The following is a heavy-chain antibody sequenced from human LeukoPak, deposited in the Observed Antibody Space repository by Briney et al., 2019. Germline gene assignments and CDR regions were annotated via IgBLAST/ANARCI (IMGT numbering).Heavy chain of an antibody. D-gene: IGHD3-3*01. J-gene: IGHJ4*02. Sequence: QAGGSLRLSCVASGLTFNTYPMAWVRQAPGKGLEWVSRISAGGDVTYYTDSVKGRFTISRDNSKNTLYLQMNSLRAEDTAVYYCAKDRTSYYDFWSGYFDYWGQGTLVTVSS. CDR1: GLTFNTYP. CDR3: AKDRTSYYDFWSGYFDY. V-gene: IGHV3-23*01. CDR2: ISAGGDVT.